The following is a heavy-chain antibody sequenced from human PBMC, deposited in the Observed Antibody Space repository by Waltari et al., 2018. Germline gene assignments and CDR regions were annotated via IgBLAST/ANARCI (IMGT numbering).Heavy chain of an antibody. Sequence: QVQFVQSGSELKKPGASVKISCKTSGYNFTTYPINWVRQAPGQGLEWMGWINTHTGNPTYGQGFTGRFVFSLDTSVRTAYVEISSLKDEDTAIYYCAGVSWGQGTLVTVSS. V-gene: IGHV7-4-1*02. CDR2: INTHTGNP. CDR1: GYNFTTYP. J-gene: IGHJ5*02. CDR3: AGVS. D-gene: IGHD2-8*01.